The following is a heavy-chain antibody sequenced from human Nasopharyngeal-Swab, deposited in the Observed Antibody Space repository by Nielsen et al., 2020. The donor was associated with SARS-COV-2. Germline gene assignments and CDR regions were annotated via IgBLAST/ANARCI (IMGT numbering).Heavy chain of an antibody. J-gene: IGHJ6*02. Sequence: GGSLRLSCAASGFTFSSYGMHWVRQAPGKGLEWVAVIWYDGSNKYYADSVKGRFTISRDNSKNTLYLQMNSLRAEDTAVYYCARDPPATWYGMDVWGQGTTVTSP. V-gene: IGHV3-33*01. CDR2: IWYDGSNK. CDR1: GFTFSSYG. CDR3: ARDPPATWYGMDV.